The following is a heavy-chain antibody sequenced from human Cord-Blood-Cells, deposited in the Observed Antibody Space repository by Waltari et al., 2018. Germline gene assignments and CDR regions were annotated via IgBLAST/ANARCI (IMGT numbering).Heavy chain of an antibody. J-gene: IGHJ4*02. D-gene: IGHD1-26*01. CDR1: GGSFSGYY. CDR3: ARGGWVGAYIDY. Sequence: QVQLQQWGAGLLKPSETLSLTCAGYGGSFSGYYWSWIRPPPGKGLEWSGEIIDSGSTNYSPPLKSPVTISVDTPKNQFSLKLSSVTAADTAVYYCARGGWVGAYIDYWGQGTLVTVSS. V-gene: IGHV4-34*01. CDR2: IIDSGST.